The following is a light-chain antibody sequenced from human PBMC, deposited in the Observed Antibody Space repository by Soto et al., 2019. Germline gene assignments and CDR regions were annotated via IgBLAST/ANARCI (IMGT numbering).Light chain of an antibody. CDR3: QQRSTCPLT. J-gene: IGKJ4*01. CDR1: QSVSSY. V-gene: IGKV3-11*01. CDR2: DAS. Sequence: EIVLTQSPATLSLSPGERATLSCRASQSVSSYLAWYQQKPGQAPRLLIYDASNRATGIPARFSGSGSGTDFTLTISSREPVDFAVYYFQQRSTCPLTFGGGTNVEIK.